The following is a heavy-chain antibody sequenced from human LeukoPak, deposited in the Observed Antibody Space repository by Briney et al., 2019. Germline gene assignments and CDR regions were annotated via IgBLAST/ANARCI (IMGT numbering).Heavy chain of an antibody. Sequence: ASVKVSCKASGYTFTGYYMHWVRQAPGQGLEWMGWINPNSGGTNYAQKFQGWVTMTRDTSISTAYMELSRLRSEDTAVYYCARVNWGYYDSSGYPDYWGQGTLVTVSS. CDR2: INPNSGGT. J-gene: IGHJ4*02. V-gene: IGHV1-2*04. D-gene: IGHD3-22*01. CDR1: GYTFTGYY. CDR3: ARVNWGYYDSSGYPDY.